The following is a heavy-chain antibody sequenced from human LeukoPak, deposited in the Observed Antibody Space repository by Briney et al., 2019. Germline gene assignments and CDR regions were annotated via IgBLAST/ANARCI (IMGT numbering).Heavy chain of an antibody. CDR1: GFTFDDYA. V-gene: IGHV3-9*01. Sequence: PGGSLRLSCAASGFTFDDYAMHWVRHAPGKGLEWVSGISWNSGSIGYADSVKGRFTISRDNAKNSLYLQMNSLRAEDTALYYCAKATFGTGIAAAGLDPWGEGTLVTVSS. J-gene: IGHJ5*02. D-gene: IGHD6-13*01. CDR2: ISWNSGSI. CDR3: AKATFGTGIAAAGLDP.